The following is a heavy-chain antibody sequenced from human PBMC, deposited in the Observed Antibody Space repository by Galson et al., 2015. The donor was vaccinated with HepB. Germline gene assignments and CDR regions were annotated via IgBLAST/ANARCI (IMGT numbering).Heavy chain of an antibody. CDR1: GFTFSNYN. J-gene: IGHJ4*02. CDR2: ISGSSSYK. Sequence: LRLSCAASGFTFSNYNMNWVRQAPGKGLEWVSSISGSSSYKYYADSVKGRFTISRDNAKNSLFLQMNSLRAEDTAVYYCARDPPLGTPFDYWGQGTLVTVSS. V-gene: IGHV3-21*01. CDR3: ARDPPLGTPFDY. D-gene: IGHD7-27*01.